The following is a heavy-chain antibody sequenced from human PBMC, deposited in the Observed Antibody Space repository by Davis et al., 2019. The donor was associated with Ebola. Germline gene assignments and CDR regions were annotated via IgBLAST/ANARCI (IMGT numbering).Heavy chain of an antibody. D-gene: IGHD4-17*01. J-gene: IGHJ4*02. CDR3: TNTVTTVDY. CDR1: GFTFSSYG. Sequence: GGSLRLSCAASGFTFSSYGMHWVRQAPGKGLEWVAVIWYDGSNKYYADSVKGRFTISRDNSKNTLYLQMNSLKTENTAVYYCTNTVTTVDYWGQGTLVTVSS. V-gene: IGHV3-33*06. CDR2: IWYDGSNK.